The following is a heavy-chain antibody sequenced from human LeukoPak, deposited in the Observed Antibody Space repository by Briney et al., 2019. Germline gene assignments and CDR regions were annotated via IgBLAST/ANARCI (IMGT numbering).Heavy chain of an antibody. J-gene: IGHJ4*02. CDR1: GGSISSSSYY. V-gene: IGHV4-39*07. CDR2: IYYSGST. D-gene: IGHD2-15*01. Sequence: PSETLSLTCTVSGGSISSSSYYWGWIRQPPGKGLEWIGSIYYSGSTYYNPSLKSRVTISVDTSKNQFSLKLSSVTAADTAVYYCARTGSWYRRYLDYWGQGTLVTVSS. CDR3: ARTGSWYRRYLDY.